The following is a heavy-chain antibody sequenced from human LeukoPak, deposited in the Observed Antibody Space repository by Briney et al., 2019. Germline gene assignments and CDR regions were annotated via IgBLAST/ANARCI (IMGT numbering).Heavy chain of an antibody. J-gene: IGHJ4*02. CDR2: MNPRGGST. D-gene: IGHD4-23*01. CDR1: GYTFTGYY. V-gene: IGHV1-46*01. CDR3: ARVDDYGGNSVGY. Sequence: ASVKVSCKASGYTFTGYYMHWVRQAPGQGLEWMGTMNPRGGSTNYAQKFQGRVTMIRDPSTSTVYMELSSLRFEDTAVYYCARVDDYGGNSVGYCGQGTLVTVSS.